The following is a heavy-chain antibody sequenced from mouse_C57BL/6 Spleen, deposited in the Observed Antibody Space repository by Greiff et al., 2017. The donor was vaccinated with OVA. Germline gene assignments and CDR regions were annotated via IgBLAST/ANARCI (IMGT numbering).Heavy chain of an antibody. V-gene: IGHV1-26*01. CDR1: GYTFTDYY. J-gene: IGHJ2*01. Sequence: VQLQQSGPELVKPGASVKISCKASGYTFTDYYMNWVKQSHGKSLEWIGDINPNNGGTSYNQKFKGKATLTVDKSSSTAYMELRSLTSEDSAVYYCARSGRQLRPFFDYWGQGTTLTVSS. CDR2: INPNNGGT. CDR3: ARSGRQLRPFFDY. D-gene: IGHD3-2*02.